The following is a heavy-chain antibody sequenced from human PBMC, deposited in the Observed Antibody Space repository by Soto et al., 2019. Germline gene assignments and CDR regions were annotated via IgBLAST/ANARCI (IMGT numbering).Heavy chain of an antibody. CDR1: GFTFSSYG. CDR2: ISYDGSNK. J-gene: IGHJ4*02. V-gene: IGHV3-30*18. Sequence: GGSLRLSCAASGFTFSSYGMHWVRQAPGKGLEWVAVISYDGSNKYYADSVKGRVTISRDNSKNTLYLQMNSLRAEDTAVYYCAKDFDSSSFGYWGQGTLVTVSS. CDR3: AKDFDSSSFGY. D-gene: IGHD6-13*01.